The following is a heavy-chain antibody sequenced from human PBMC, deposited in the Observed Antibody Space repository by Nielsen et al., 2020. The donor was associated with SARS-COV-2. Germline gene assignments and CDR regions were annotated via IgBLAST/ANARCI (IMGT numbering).Heavy chain of an antibody. V-gene: IGHV5-10-1*01. J-gene: IGHJ4*02. CDR1: GYSFTNYW. D-gene: IGHD4-23*01. Sequence: KVSCKGFGYSFTNYWINWVRQMPGKGLEWMGRIDPSDSYINYSPSFQGHVSISADKSISTVYLQWSSLKASDTAMYYCARHLDGYGGNFDYWGQGTLVTVSS. CDR3: ARHLDGYGGNFDY. CDR2: IDPSDSYI.